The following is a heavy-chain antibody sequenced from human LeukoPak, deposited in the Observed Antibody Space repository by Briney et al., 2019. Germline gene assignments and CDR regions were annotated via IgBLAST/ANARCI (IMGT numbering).Heavy chain of an antibody. Sequence: GGSLRLSCAASGFTFSDYYMSWIRQAPGKGLEWVSYISSSGSTIYYADSVKGRFTISRDNAKNSLYLQMNSLRAEDTAVYYCARVAVVTPYYYYMDVWGKGTTVTVSS. D-gene: IGHD4-23*01. CDR3: ARVAVVTPYYYYMDV. J-gene: IGHJ6*03. CDR1: GFTFSDYY. CDR2: ISSSGSTI. V-gene: IGHV3-11*01.